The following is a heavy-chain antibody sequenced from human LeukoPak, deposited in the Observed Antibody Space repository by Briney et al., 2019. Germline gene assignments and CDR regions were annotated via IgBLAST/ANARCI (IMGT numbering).Heavy chain of an antibody. CDR2: IYYSGST. CDR3: ARRLLSGDSSAFDY. J-gene: IGHJ4*02. V-gene: IGHV4-59*08. CDR1: GGSISSYY. D-gene: IGHD3-22*01. Sequence: SETLSLTCTVSGGSISSYYWSWIRQPPGKGLEWIGYIYYSGSTNYNPSLKSRVTISVDTSKNQFSLKLSSVTAAHTAVYYCARRLLSGDSSAFDYWGQGTLVTVSS.